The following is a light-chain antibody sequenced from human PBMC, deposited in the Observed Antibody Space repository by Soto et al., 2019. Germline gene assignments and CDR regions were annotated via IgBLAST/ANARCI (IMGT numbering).Light chain of an antibody. CDR3: QQFNKWPLT. J-gene: IGKJ2*01. Sequence: EIVMTQSPATLSVSPGEGATLSCRASQSVGNYLAWYQQKPGQAPRLLIFGASTRATGIPTRFSGSGSGTEFTLTISSLQSEDFAVYYCQQFNKWPLTFGKGTKLEIK. CDR1: QSVGNY. CDR2: GAS. V-gene: IGKV3-15*01.